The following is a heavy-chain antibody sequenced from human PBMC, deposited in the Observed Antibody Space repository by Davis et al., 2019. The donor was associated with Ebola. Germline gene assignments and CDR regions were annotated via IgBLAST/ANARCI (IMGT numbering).Heavy chain of an antibody. CDR3: ARESSGAFDI. Sequence: PGGSLSLSCAAYGFTFSTYGMGWVRRAPGKGLEWVSAIGGSGDRTYYADSVKGRFTISRDKSKNTLFLQMNSLRVEDTAVYYCARESSGAFDIWGHGTMVTVSS. D-gene: IGHD6-6*01. CDR2: IGGSGDRT. V-gene: IGHV3-23*01. CDR1: GFTFSTYG. J-gene: IGHJ3*02.